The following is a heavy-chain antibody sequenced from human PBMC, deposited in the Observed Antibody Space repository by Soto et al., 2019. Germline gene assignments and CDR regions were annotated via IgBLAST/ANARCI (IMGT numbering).Heavy chain of an antibody. CDR1: GYTFTGYY. CDR2: INPNNGDT. CDR3: ASVVGGVHLDY. V-gene: IGHV1-2*02. Sequence: ASVKVSCKASGYTFTGYYMHWVRQAPGQGLEWMGWINPNNGDTSYSQKFHGRVTMARDTAISTAYMELSRLRSDDTAVYYCASVVGGVHLDYWGQGSMVPVYS. D-gene: IGHD3-16*01. J-gene: IGHJ4*02.